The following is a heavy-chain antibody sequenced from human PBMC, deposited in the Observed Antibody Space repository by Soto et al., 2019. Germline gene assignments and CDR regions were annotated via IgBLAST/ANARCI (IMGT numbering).Heavy chain of an antibody. Sequence: ASVKVSCKASGYTFSNYDINWVRQATGQGLEWMGWMNPNTGDTGYPLKFQGRVTMTRDTSITTAYMELSSLRSEDTAMYYCARSNFGSGVYFDYWGQGTPVTVSS. V-gene: IGHV1-8*01. CDR1: GYTFSNYD. J-gene: IGHJ4*02. CDR2: MNPNTGDT. CDR3: ARSNFGSGVYFDY. D-gene: IGHD3-16*01.